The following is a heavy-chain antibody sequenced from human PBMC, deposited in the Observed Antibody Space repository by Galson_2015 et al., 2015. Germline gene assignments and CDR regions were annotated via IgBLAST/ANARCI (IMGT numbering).Heavy chain of an antibody. V-gene: IGHV3-30*03. D-gene: IGHD2-15*01. Sequence: SLRLSCAASGFTFSNYGIHWVRQAPGEGLEWVAVISYDGSDEYYADSVKGRFTISRDNSKDTLYLHLNSLKTVDTAVYYCARGGYCSGGSCYRDAFDIWGQGTMVTVSS. CDR3: ARGGYCSGGSCYRDAFDI. CDR2: ISYDGSDE. CDR1: GFTFSNYG. J-gene: IGHJ3*02.